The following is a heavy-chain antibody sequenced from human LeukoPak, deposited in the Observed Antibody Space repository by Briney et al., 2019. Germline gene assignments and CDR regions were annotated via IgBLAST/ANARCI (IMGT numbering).Heavy chain of an antibody. Sequence: GESLKISCKGSGYSLTSYWIGWVRQMPGKGLEWMGIIYPGDSDTKYSPSFQGQVTISADRSSNTAFLQWSNLKASDTAIYFCARHPITRYYDSSGDSAGGPDYWGQGTLVTVSS. CDR2: IYPGDSDT. D-gene: IGHD3-22*01. CDR3: ARHPITRYYDSSGDSAGGPDY. V-gene: IGHV5-51*01. J-gene: IGHJ4*02. CDR1: GYSLTSYW.